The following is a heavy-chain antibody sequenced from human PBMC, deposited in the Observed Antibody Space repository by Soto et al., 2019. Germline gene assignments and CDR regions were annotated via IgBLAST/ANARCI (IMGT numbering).Heavy chain of an antibody. D-gene: IGHD5-12*01. CDR1: GYTFTSYY. Sequence: ASVKVSCKASGYTFTSYYMHWVRQAPGQGLEWMGIFNPSGGGTKYAQKFQGRVTVTRDTSTSTVYMELSSLRSDDTAVYYCARDDRDGYNDAGLDYWGQGTPVTVYS. CDR3: ARDDRDGYNDAGLDY. CDR2: FNPSGGGT. V-gene: IGHV1-46*01. J-gene: IGHJ4*02.